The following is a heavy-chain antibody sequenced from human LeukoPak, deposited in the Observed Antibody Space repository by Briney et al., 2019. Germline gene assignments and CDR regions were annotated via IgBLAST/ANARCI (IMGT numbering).Heavy chain of an antibody. CDR2: MYNIGSTNYNP. Sequence: KPSETLSLTCTVSGGSINDHYWSWIRQPPGKGLQWIGYMYNIGSTNYNPNYNPSLKSRVTISVDTSKNQFSLKLRSVTAADTAVYFCARDSGSFYDSSGWYFDLWGRGTLVTVSS. V-gene: IGHV4-59*11. CDR1: GGSINDHY. D-gene: IGHD3-22*01. CDR3: ARDSGSFYDSSGWYFDL. J-gene: IGHJ2*01.